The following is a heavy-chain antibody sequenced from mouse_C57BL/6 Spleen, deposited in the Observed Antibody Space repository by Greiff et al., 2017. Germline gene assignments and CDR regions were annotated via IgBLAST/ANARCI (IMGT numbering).Heavy chain of an antibody. CDR1: GFSLTSYG. CDR2: IWSGGST. CDR3: AREDYDY. Sequence: VLLQQSRPGLVQPSQSLSITCTVSGFSLTSYGVHWVRRSPGKGLEWRGVIWSGGSTGYNAAFISRLSISKDNSKSQVFFKMNRLHADDTAIYYCAREDYDYWGQGTIRTVSS. V-gene: IGHV2-2*01. J-gene: IGHJ2*01.